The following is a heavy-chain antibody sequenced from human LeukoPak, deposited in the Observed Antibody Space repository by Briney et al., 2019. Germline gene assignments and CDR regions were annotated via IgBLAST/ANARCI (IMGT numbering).Heavy chain of an antibody. CDR1: GVSISSYY. D-gene: IGHD6-13*01. Sequence: SETLSLTCTVSGVSISSYYWIWIRQPPGKGRECIGYIYYSGSTNHNPSLKSRVPISVDTSKTQFSLKLSSVTAADTAVYYCARQSSSWYEINWFDPWGQGTLVTVSS. CDR2: IYYSGST. J-gene: IGHJ5*02. V-gene: IGHV4-59*08. CDR3: ARQSSSWYEINWFDP.